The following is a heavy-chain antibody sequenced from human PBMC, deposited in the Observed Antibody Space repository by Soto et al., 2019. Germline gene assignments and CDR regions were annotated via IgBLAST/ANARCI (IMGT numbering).Heavy chain of an antibody. CDR2: ISTTSTYT. D-gene: IGHD3-9*01. V-gene: IGHV3-11*03. CDR1: GFTFSDYY. CDR3: ARRRYFDWLLTNDAFDI. Sequence: GESLKISCAASGFTFSDYYMSWIRQAPGKGLECISYISTTSTYTNYADSVKGRFTISRDNAKKSLYLQMNSLRAEDTAVYYCARRRYFDWLLTNDAFDIWGQGTMVTVSS. J-gene: IGHJ3*02.